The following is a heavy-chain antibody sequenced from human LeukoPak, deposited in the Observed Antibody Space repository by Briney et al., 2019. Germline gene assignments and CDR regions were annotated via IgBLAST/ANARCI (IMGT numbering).Heavy chain of an antibody. CDR3: ARSPDSPDYFDSSGYDY. CDR1: GGSISSGSYY. V-gene: IGHV4-61*02. CDR2: IYTSGST. D-gene: IGHD3-22*01. Sequence: SETLSLTCTVSGGSISSGSYYWSWIRQPAGKGLEWIGRIYTSGSTNYNPSLKSRVTISVDTSKNQFSLKLSSVTAADTAAYYCARSPDSPDYFDSSGYDYWGQGTLVTVSS. J-gene: IGHJ4*02.